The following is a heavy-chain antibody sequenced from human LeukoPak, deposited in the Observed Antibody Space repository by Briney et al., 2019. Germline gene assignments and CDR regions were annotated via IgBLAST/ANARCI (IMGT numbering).Heavy chain of an antibody. CDR2: IYYSGST. Sequence: PSQTLSLTCTVSGGSISSGGYYWSWIRQHPGKGLEWIGYIYYSGSTYYNPSLKSRVTMSADTSENQFSLKLNSVTAADTAVYYCATTVGSYFDYWSQGTLVTVSS. CDR1: GGSISSGGYY. J-gene: IGHJ4*02. D-gene: IGHD3-16*01. CDR3: ATTVGSYFDY. V-gene: IGHV4-31*03.